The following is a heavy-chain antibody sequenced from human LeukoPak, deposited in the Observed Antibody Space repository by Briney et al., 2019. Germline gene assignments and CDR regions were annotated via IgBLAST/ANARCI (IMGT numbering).Heavy chain of an antibody. Sequence: GGSLRLSCAASGFTFSSYWMHWVRQAPGKGLVWVSRINSDGSSTSYADSVKGRFTISRDNAKNTLYLQMNSLRAEDTAVYYCAREGHDILTGYFYGMDVWGQGTTVTVSS. CDR1: GFTFSSYW. J-gene: IGHJ6*02. CDR3: AREGHDILTGYFYGMDV. V-gene: IGHV3-74*01. D-gene: IGHD3-9*01. CDR2: INSDGSST.